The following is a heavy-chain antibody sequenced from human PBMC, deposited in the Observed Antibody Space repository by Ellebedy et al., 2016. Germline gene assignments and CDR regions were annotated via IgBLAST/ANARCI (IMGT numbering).Heavy chain of an antibody. CDR3: AKNGYGSRSHFYFDF. CDR2: ISGNGYSI. D-gene: IGHD3-10*01. CDR1: GFTVSNNY. Sequence: GESLKISCAASGFTVSNNYMRWVRQAPGRGLEWVSVISGNGYSIYYADSVKGRFTISKDNSKNTVFLHMNSLRAEDTATYYCAKNGYGSRSHFYFDFWGQGTRVTVAS. J-gene: IGHJ4*02. V-gene: IGHV3-23*01.